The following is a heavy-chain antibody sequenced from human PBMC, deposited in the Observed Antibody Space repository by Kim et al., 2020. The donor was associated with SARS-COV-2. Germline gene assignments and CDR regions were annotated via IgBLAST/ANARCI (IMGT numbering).Heavy chain of an antibody. CDR3: AKEIYGSGSYYSPYNWFDP. J-gene: IGHJ5*02. V-gene: IGHV3-30*18. CDR1: GFTFSSYG. D-gene: IGHD3-10*01. Sequence: GGSLRLSCAASGFTFSSYGMHWVRQAPGKGLEWVAVISYDGSNKYYADSVKGRFTISRDNSKNTLYLQMNSLRAEDTAVYYCAKEIYGSGSYYSPYNWFDPWGQGTLVTVSS. CDR2: ISYDGSNK.